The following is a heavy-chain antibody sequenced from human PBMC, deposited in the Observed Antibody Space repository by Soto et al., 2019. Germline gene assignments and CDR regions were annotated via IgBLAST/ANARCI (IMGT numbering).Heavy chain of an antibody. Sequence: QVQLQESGPGLVKPSETLSLTCTVSGGSISSYYWSWIRQPPGKGLEWIGYIYYSGSTNYNPSLKSRVTISVDTSKNQFSLKLSSVTAADTAVYYCARHGPNYGDYNWFDPWGQGTLVTVSS. D-gene: IGHD4-17*01. CDR2: IYYSGST. V-gene: IGHV4-59*08. CDR1: GGSISSYY. CDR3: ARHGPNYGDYNWFDP. J-gene: IGHJ5*02.